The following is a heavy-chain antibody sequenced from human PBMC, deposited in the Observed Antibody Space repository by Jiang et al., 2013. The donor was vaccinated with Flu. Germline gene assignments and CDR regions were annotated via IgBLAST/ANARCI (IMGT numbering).Heavy chain of an antibody. CDR1: GYAFTTYD. Sequence: SGAEVKKPGASVRVSSKASGYAFTTYDITWVRQAPGQGLEWMGWISGYSGNAHYAQKFQGRVTMTTDTSTTTAYMELRSLRSDDTAVYYCARVGRGLAYPASYYYYGLDVWGQGTTVTVSS. D-gene: IGHD3-10*01. CDR2: ISGYSGNA. V-gene: IGHV1-18*01. J-gene: IGHJ6*02. CDR3: ARVGRGLAYPASYYYYGLDV.